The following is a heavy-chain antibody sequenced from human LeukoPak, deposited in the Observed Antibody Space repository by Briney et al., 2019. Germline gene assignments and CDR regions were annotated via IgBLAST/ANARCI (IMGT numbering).Heavy chain of an antibody. V-gene: IGHV3-30-3*01. CDR1: GFTFSIYA. D-gene: IGHD6-13*01. CDR3: ARVEPGYSSSWYGVDY. CDR2: TDGSNT. Sequence: GRSLRLSCAASGFTFSIYAIHWVRQAPGKGLEWVAVTDGSNTFYADSVKGRFTISRDNAKNSLYLQMNSLRAEDTAVYYCARVEPGYSSSWYGVDYWGQGTLVTVSP. J-gene: IGHJ4*02.